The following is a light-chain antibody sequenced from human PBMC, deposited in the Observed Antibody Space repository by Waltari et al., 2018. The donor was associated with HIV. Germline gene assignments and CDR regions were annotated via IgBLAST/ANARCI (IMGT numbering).Light chain of an antibody. Sequence: SYDVTQPSSVSVSPGQTARITCYGYAFPAQFVYWYQQKPGQAPVLVIYQDTQRPSGIPERFSGSSSGTVATLTIRGVRTEDEADYHCQSADLSGTYWVFGGGTKLTVL. J-gene: IGLJ3*02. V-gene: IGLV3-25*03. CDR2: QDT. CDR1: AFPAQF. CDR3: QSADLSGTYWV.